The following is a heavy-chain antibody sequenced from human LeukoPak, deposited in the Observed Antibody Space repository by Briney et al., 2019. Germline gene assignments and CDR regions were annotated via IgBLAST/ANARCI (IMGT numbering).Heavy chain of an antibody. CDR1: AFTFTSYG. V-gene: IGHV3-30*02. CDR3: AKEAYGSGEKMADY. J-gene: IGHJ4*02. D-gene: IGHD3-10*01. Sequence: GGSLRLSYAASAFTFTSYGLHWVRQAPAKGLEWVSFIRYDGSNKYYADSVKGRFIISRDNSKNTLYLQMNSLRVEDTAVYYCAKEAYGSGEKMADYWGQGTLVTVSS. CDR2: IRYDGSNK.